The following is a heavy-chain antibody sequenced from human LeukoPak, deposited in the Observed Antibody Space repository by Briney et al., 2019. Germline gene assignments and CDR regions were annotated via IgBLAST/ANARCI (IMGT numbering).Heavy chain of an antibody. D-gene: IGHD3-10*01. CDR1: GFTFSSYG. V-gene: IGHV3-23*01. CDR2: ISGSGSRT. CDR3: VKGLRECEILDVFDI. J-gene: IGHJ3*02. Sequence: GGSLRLSCAAFGFTFSSYGMTWVRQAPGKGLEWVSGISGSGSRTDYADSVKGRFTISRDNAKNTLYLQMNSLRAEDTAVYYCVKGLRECEILDVFDIWGQGTMVTVSS.